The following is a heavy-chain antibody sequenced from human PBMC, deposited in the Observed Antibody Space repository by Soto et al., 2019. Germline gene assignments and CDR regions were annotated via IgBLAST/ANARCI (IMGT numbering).Heavy chain of an antibody. Sequence: GGSLRLSCAASGFTFSSYGMHWVRQAPGKGLEWVAVISYDGSNKYYADSVKGRFTISRDNSKNTLYLQMNSLRAEDTAVYYCAKDVLHYGDFTFDYWGQGTLVTVSS. CDR3: AKDVLHYGDFTFDY. J-gene: IGHJ4*02. V-gene: IGHV3-30*18. D-gene: IGHD4-17*01. CDR2: ISYDGSNK. CDR1: GFTFSSYG.